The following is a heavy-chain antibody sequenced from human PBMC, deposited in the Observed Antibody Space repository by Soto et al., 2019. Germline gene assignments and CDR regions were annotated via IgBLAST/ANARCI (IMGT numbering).Heavy chain of an antibody. D-gene: IGHD2-15*01. CDR2: ITSKAYGATT. V-gene: IGHV3-49*03. CDR3: SRDKRGCSSGSCYSFDS. CDR1: GFTFGDYA. Sequence: GGSLRLSCAVSGFTFGDYAMSWFRQAPGKGLEWVGFITSKAYGATTEYAASVRGRVTISRDDSKSIAYLQINSLKTEDTAVYYCSRDKRGCSSGSCYSFDSWGQGSLVTVSS. J-gene: IGHJ4*02.